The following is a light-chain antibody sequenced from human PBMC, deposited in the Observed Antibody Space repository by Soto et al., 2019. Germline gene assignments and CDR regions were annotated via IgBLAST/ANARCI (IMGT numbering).Light chain of an antibody. J-gene: IGLJ2*01. CDR2: DVS. V-gene: IGLV2-14*01. CDR3: SSYTSSNNVV. CDR1: SSDIGAYNY. Sequence: QSVLTQPASVSGSPGQSITISCTGTSSDIGAYNYVSWYQQNPGKVPKLMIYDVSNRPSGISNRFSGSKSGNTASLTISGLQAEDEADYYCSSYTSSNNVVFGGGTKLTVL.